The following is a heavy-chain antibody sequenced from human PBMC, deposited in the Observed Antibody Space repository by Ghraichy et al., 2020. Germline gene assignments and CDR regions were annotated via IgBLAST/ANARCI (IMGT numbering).Heavy chain of an antibody. J-gene: IGHJ3*02. D-gene: IGHD2-2*01. CDR2: ISHDGTKN. CDR1: GFTLSLYT. V-gene: IGHV3-30-3*01. CDR3: VRGVTTSWFSPFEI. Sequence: GGSLRLSCAASGFTLSLYTIHWVRQAPGKGLQWVAAISHDGTKNHYSDSVKGRFTFSRDNSKSTLYLQMSDLRPEDTATYYCVRGVTTSWFSPFEIWGLGTRATVSA.